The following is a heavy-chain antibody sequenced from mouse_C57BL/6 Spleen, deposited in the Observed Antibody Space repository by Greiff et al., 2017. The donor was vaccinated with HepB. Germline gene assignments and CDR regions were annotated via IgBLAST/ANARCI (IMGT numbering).Heavy chain of an antibody. CDR3: ARSGYYGSSWYFDV. V-gene: IGHV1-39*01. CDR2: INPNYGTT. Sequence: EVKLMESGPELVKPGASVKISCKASGYSFTDYNMNWVKQSNGKSLEWIGVINPNYGTTSYNQKFKGKATLTVDQSSSTAYMQLNSLTSEDSAVYYCARSGYYGSSWYFDVWGTGTTVTVSS. J-gene: IGHJ1*03. D-gene: IGHD1-1*01. CDR1: GYSFTDYN.